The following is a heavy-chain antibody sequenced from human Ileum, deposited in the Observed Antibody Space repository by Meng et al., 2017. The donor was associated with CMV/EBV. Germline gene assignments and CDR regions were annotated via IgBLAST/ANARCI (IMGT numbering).Heavy chain of an antibody. D-gene: IGHD6-13*01. J-gene: IGHJ4*02. Sequence: SQTRSLTGAISGDSVSSNSAAWNWIRQSPSRGLEWLGRTYYRSKWYNDYAVSVKSRITINPDTSKNQFSLQLNSVTPEDTAVYYCARDIAAAGREAGNFDYWGQGTLVTVSS. CDR1: GDSVSSNSAA. CDR3: ARDIAAAGREAGNFDY. CDR2: TYYRSKWYN. V-gene: IGHV6-1*01.